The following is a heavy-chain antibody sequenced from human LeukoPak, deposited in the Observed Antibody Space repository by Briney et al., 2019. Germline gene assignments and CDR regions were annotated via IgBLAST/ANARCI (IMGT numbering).Heavy chain of an antibody. CDR3: VRACLGNAGDSLDLCDY. Sequence: SVKVSCKASGGTFSSYAISWVRQAPGQGLEWMGGIIPIFGTANYAQKFQGRVTITADESTSTAYMELSSLRSEDTAVYYCVRACLGNAGDSLDLCDYWGQGTLVTVSS. CDR1: GGTFSSYA. D-gene: IGHD7-27*01. J-gene: IGHJ4*02. CDR2: IIPIFGTA. V-gene: IGHV1-69*13.